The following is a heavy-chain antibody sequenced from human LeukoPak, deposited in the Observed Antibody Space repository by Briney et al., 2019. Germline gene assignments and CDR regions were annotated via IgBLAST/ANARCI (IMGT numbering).Heavy chain of an antibody. V-gene: IGHV3-11*01. D-gene: IGHD3-22*01. CDR1: GFTFSDYY. CDR2: ISSSGSTR. Sequence: PGGSLRLSCAASGFTFSDYYMNWIRQAPGKGLEWVSYISSSGSTRYYADSVKGRFTISRDNAKNSLYLQMSSLRAEDTAVYYCARVAGGTSGYENDYWGQGTLVTVSS. J-gene: IGHJ4*02. CDR3: ARVAGGTSGYENDY.